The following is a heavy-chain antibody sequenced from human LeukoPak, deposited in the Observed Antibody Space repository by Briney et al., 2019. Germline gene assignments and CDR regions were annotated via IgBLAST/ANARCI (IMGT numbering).Heavy chain of an antibody. J-gene: IGHJ4*02. CDR2: IKQDGSEK. CDR1: GFTFSSYW. CDR3: ASNSRSSSIFVPFDY. V-gene: IGHV3-7*01. D-gene: IGHD6-6*01. Sequence: GGSLRLSCAASGFTFSSYWMSWVRQAPGKGLEWVANIKQDGSEKYYVDSVKGRFTISRDNAKNSLYLQMNSLRAEDTAVYYCASNSRSSSIFVPFDYWGQGTLVTVSS.